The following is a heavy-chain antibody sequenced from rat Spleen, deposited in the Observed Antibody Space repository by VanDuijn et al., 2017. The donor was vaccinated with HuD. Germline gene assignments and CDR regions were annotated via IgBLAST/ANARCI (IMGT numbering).Heavy chain of an antibody. CDR3: AKERDTDAQGGMDA. D-gene: IGHD2-1*01. CDR2: INTDGGST. V-gene: IGHV5-58*01. Sequence: EVQLVETGGGLVQPGRSLKLSCVASGFTFSTYWIYWIRQAPGRGLEWVSSINTDGGSTFYPDSVKGRFTISRDNAENTVYLQMNSLRSEDTATYDCAKERDTDAQGGMDAWGQGASVTVSS. J-gene: IGHJ4*01. CDR1: GFTFSTYW.